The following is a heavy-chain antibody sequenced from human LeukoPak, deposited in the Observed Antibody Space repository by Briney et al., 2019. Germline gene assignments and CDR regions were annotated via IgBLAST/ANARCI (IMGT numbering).Heavy chain of an antibody. CDR2: INIGGTNT. J-gene: IGHJ5*02. V-gene: IGHV3-11*01. CDR3: ATDGAGFET. CDR1: GFTFNDYY. Sequence: GGSLRLSCAASGFTFNDYYMSWIRQAPGKGLEWLSYINIGGTNTHYADSVKGRFTISRDNAKKSLYLEMNNLRAEDTAVYYCATDGAGFETWGQGVLVNVSS.